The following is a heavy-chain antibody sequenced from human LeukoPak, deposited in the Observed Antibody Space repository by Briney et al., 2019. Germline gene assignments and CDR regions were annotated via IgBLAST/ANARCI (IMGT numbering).Heavy chain of an antibody. Sequence: ASVKVSCKASGYTFTSYGISWVRQAPGQGLEWMGWISAYNGNTNYAQKLQGRVTMITDTSTSTAYMELRSLRSDDTAVYYCARVMYSSGPSDAFDIWGQGTMVTVSS. D-gene: IGHD6-19*01. CDR2: ISAYNGNT. CDR3: ARVMYSSGPSDAFDI. J-gene: IGHJ3*02. V-gene: IGHV1-18*01. CDR1: GYTFTSYG.